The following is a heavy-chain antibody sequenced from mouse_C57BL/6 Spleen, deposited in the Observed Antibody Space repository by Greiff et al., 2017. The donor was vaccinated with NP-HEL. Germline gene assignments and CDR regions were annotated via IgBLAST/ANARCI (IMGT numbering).Heavy chain of an antibody. CDR3: ARSITTVVAPFDY. CDR1: GYTFTSYW. D-gene: IGHD1-1*01. J-gene: IGHJ2*01. Sequence: QVHVKQPGTELVKPGASVKLSCKASGYTFTSYWMHWVKQRPGQGLEWIGNINPSNGGTNYNEKFKSKATLTVDKSSSTAYMQLSSLTSEDSAVYYCARSITTVVAPFDYWGQGTTLTVSS. CDR2: INPSNGGT. V-gene: IGHV1-53*01.